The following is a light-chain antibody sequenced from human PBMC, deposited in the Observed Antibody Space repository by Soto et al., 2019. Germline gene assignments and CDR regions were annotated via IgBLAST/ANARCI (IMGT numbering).Light chain of an antibody. CDR2: LAS. V-gene: IGKV1-39*01. CDR3: QQSYSTPYT. J-gene: IGKJ2*01. Sequence: DIQMTQSPSSLSASIGDRVTISCRASQNVATYLNWYQQKPGKAPKLLIYLASTLQSGVPSRFRGSGSGTDVTLTIISLQPEDVATYFCQQSYSTPYTFGRGTKLEIK. CDR1: QNVATY.